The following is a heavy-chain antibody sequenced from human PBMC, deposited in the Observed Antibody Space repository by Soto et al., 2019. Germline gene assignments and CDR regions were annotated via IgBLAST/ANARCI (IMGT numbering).Heavy chain of an antibody. V-gene: IGHV3-53*01. D-gene: IGHD3-22*01. Sequence: GGSLRLSCAASGFTVISNYVNWVRQAPGKGLEWVSVIYSGGAAHYADSVKGRFTISRDSSKSTVYLQMNSLTAEDTAVYFCAKGDYYDAHFDYWGQGTPVTVSS. J-gene: IGHJ4*02. CDR1: GFTVISNY. CDR3: AKGDYYDAHFDY. CDR2: IYSGGAA.